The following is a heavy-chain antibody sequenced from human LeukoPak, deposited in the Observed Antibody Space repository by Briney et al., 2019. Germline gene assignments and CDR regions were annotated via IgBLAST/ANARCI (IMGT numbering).Heavy chain of an antibody. CDR2: ISSSSSYI. J-gene: IGHJ4*02. V-gene: IGHV3-21*01. CDR3: ARATSEERDY. D-gene: IGHD1-14*01. Sequence: SGGSLRLSCAASGFTFSSYSMNWVRQAPGKGLEWVSSISSSSSYIYYADSVKGRFTIFRDNAKNSLYLQMNSLRAEDTAVYYCARATSEERDYWGQGTLVTVSS. CDR1: GFTFSSYS.